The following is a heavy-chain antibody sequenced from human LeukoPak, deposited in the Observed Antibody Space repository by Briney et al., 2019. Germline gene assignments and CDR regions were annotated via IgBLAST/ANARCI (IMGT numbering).Heavy chain of an antibody. CDR3: ARDHLDPNDY. CDR1: GYTFTNYG. CDR2: ISAYNGNT. Sequence: ASVKVSCKASGYTFTNYGISWVRQAPGQGLEWMGWISAYNGNTIYAQKLRGRVTMTTDTSTSTAYMELRSLRSDDTAVYYCARDHLDPNDYWGQGTLVTVSS. D-gene: IGHD1-1*01. V-gene: IGHV1-18*01. J-gene: IGHJ4*02.